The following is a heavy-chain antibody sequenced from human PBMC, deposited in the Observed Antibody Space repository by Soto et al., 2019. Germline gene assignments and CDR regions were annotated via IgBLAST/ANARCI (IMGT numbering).Heavy chain of an antibody. J-gene: IGHJ4*02. CDR2: ISTSGATR. Sequence: EVQLVESGGGLVQPGGSLRLSCVASGFTFSTDSMNWVRQAPGKGLEWVAHISTSGATRYYADSVKGRFTISRDNAKISLYLYMDSLRNEDTAVYYCARFFGSGFDYWGQGTLVTVSS. CDR1: GFTFSTDS. V-gene: IGHV3-48*02. CDR3: ARFFGSGFDY. D-gene: IGHD6-19*01.